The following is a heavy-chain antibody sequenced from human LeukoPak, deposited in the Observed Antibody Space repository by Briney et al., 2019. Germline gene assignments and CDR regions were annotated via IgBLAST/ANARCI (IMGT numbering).Heavy chain of an antibody. J-gene: IGHJ4*02. CDR1: GFTFDDYA. D-gene: IGHD3-10*01. CDR2: ISWNSGSI. CDR3: AKDMSDGYGSGSYLFDY. Sequence: PGGSLRLSCAASGFTFDDYAMHWVRQAPGKGLEWVSGISWNSGSIGYADSVKGRFTISRDNAKNSLYLQMNSLRAEDTALYYCAKDMSDGYGSGSYLFDYWGQGTLVTVSS. V-gene: IGHV3-9*01.